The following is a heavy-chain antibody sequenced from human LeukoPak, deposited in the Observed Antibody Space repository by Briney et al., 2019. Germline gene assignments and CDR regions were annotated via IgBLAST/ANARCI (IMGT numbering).Heavy chain of an antibody. J-gene: IGHJ4*02. Sequence: ASVKVSCKASGYTFTGYYMHWVRQAPGQGLEWMGWINPNSGGTNYAQKFRGRVTMTRDTSITTVYLELSSLRADDTAVYYCAREFGEGDKWGQGTLVTVSS. CDR2: INPNSGGT. CDR3: AREFGEGDK. V-gene: IGHV1-2*02. CDR1: GYTFTGYY. D-gene: IGHD3-10*01.